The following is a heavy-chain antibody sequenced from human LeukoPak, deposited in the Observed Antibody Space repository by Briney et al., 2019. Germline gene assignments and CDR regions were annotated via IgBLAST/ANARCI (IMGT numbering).Heavy chain of an antibody. V-gene: IGHV1-46*01. CDR1: GYTLTSYY. Sequence: ASVKVSCKASGYTLTSYYMHWVRQAPGQGLEWMGIINPTVGDTIYAQKFQGRVTMTRDMSTSTVDMELSSLRSDDTAVYYCARYGFSSSWQGGWHAFDIWGQGTMVTVSS. J-gene: IGHJ3*02. CDR2: INPTVGDT. D-gene: IGHD6-13*01. CDR3: ARYGFSSSWQGGWHAFDI.